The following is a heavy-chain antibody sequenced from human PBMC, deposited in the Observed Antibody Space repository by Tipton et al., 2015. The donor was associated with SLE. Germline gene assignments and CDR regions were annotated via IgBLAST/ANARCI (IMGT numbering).Heavy chain of an antibody. V-gene: IGHV4-61*02. CDR1: GNSISSGYY. CDR2: IYTSGST. Sequence: TLSLTCTVSGNSISSGYYWSWIRQPAGKGLEWIGRIYTSGSTNYNPSLKSRVTISVDTSKNQFSLKLSSVTAADTAVYYCARGYCSGGSCSALLDVWGKGTTVTVSS. J-gene: IGHJ6*04. D-gene: IGHD2-15*01. CDR3: ARGYCSGGSCSALLDV.